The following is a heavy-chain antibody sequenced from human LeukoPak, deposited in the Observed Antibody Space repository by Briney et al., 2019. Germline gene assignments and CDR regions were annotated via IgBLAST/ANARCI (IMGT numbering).Heavy chain of an antibody. CDR2: INHSGST. J-gene: IGHJ4*02. Sequence: ASETLSLTCTVSGGSINSYYWSWIRQPPGKGLEWIGEINHSGSTNYNPSLKSRVTISVDTSKNQFSLKLSSVTAADTAVYYCARGPTDYGGKRPFDYWGQGTLVTVSS. V-gene: IGHV4-34*01. D-gene: IGHD4-23*01. CDR3: ARGPTDYGGKRPFDY. CDR1: GGSINSYY.